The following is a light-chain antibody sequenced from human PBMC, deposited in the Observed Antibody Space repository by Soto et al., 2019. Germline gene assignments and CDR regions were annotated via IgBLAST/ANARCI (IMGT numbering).Light chain of an antibody. J-gene: IGLJ2*01. Sequence: QSVLTQPPSASGTPGQRVTISCSGSSSNIGSNYVYWYQQVPGTAPRLLMYRASQRPSGVPDRFSGSKSGTSASLAISGLRSEDEADCYCAAWDDTLKGLVFGGGTKVTVL. CDR2: RAS. CDR1: SSNIGSNY. V-gene: IGLV1-47*01. CDR3: AAWDDTLKGLV.